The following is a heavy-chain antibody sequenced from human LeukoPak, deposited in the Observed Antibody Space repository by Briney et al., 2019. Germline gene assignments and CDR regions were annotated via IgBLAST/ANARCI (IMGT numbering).Heavy chain of an antibody. J-gene: IGHJ1*01. D-gene: IGHD3-22*01. CDR2: IYHSGST. Sequence: PSETLSLTCAVSGGSISSGGYSWSWIRQPPGKGLEWIGYIYHSGSTYYNPSLKSRVTISVDRSKNQFSLKLSSVTAADTAVYYCARETRGYYYDSSGYYYQASYFQHWGQGTLVTVSS. CDR1: GGSISSGGYS. CDR3: ARETRGYYYDSSGYYYQASYFQH. V-gene: IGHV4-30-2*01.